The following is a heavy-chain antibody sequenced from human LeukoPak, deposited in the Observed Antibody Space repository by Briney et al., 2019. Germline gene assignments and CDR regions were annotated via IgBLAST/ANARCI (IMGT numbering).Heavy chain of an antibody. D-gene: IGHD3-22*01. J-gene: IGHJ5*02. CDR2: ISSSGSTI. V-gene: IGHV3-11*01. CDR1: GFTFSDYY. Sequence: PGGSLRLSCAASGFTFSDYYMSWIRQAPGKGLEWVSYISSSGSTIYYADSVKGRFTISRDNAKNSLYLKMNSLRAEDTAVYYCARVYITMIVVGYFDPWGQGTLVTVSS. CDR3: ARVYITMIVVGYFDP.